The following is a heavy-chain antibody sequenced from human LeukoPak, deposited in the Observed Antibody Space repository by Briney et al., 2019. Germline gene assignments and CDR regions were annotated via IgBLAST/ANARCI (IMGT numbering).Heavy chain of an antibody. CDR2: IYYSGST. CDR1: GGSISSSSYY. CDR3: ARRSHSRYCSSTSCSYYFDY. V-gene: IGHV4-39*01. D-gene: IGHD2-2*01. J-gene: IGHJ4*02. Sequence: WETLSLTCTVSGGSISSSSYYWGWIRQPPGKGLEWIGSIYYSGSTYYNPSLKSRVTISVDTSKNQFSLKLSSVTAADTAVYYCARRSHSRYCSSTSCSYYFDYWGQGTLVTVSS.